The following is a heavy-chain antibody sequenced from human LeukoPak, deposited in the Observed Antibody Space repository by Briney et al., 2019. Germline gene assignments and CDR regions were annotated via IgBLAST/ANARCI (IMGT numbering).Heavy chain of an antibody. D-gene: IGHD6-19*01. CDR3: ARDWAV. Sequence: SETLSLTCTVSGDSISSSTYYWGWIRQPPGKGLECIGSIFRSGSTYYNPSLKSRVTISVDRSKNQFSLELTSVTAADTAVYYCARDWAVWGQGALVTVSS. CDR1: GDSISSSTYY. CDR2: IFRSGST. V-gene: IGHV4-39*07. J-gene: IGHJ4*02.